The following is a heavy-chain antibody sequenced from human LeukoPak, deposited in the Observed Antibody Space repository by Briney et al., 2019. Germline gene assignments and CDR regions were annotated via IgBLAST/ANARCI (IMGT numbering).Heavy chain of an antibody. Sequence: PSETLSLTCTVSGGSISSGDYYWSWIRQPPGKGLEWIGYIYYSGSTYYNPSLRSRVTMSVDTSKNQFSLKLSSVTAADTAVYYCARGFSTMVRGAPFDPWGQGTLVTVSS. D-gene: IGHD3-10*01. CDR2: IYYSGST. J-gene: IGHJ5*02. CDR3: ARGFSTMVRGAPFDP. V-gene: IGHV4-30-4*08. CDR1: GGSISSGDYY.